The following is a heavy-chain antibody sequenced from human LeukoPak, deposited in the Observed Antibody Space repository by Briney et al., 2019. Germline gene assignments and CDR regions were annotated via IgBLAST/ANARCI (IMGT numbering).Heavy chain of an antibody. J-gene: IGHJ4*02. Sequence: GASVKVSCKASGGTFSSHAISWVRQAPGQGLEWMGRIIPILGIANYAQKFQGRVTITADKSTSTAYMELSSLRSEDTAVYYCAKDCSGGSCYSVVWGQGTLVTVSS. CDR3: AKDCSGGSCYSVV. CDR1: GGTFSSHA. V-gene: IGHV1-69*04. D-gene: IGHD2-15*01. CDR2: IIPILGIA.